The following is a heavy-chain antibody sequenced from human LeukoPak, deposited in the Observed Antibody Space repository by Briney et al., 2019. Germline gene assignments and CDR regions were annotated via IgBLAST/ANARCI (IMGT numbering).Heavy chain of an antibody. J-gene: IGHJ4*02. D-gene: IGHD3-10*01. V-gene: IGHV3-49*04. Sequence: GGSLRLSCAASGFTFSNYAMSWVRQAPGKGLEWVGFIRSKANGETREYAASVKGRFTISRDDSKSIVYLQMNSLRFDDTAMYYCTNRGVDHYGSPNYSYYFDYWGPGTLVTVSS. CDR3: TNRGVDHYGSPNYSYYFDY. CDR2: IRSKANGETR. CDR1: GFTFSNYA.